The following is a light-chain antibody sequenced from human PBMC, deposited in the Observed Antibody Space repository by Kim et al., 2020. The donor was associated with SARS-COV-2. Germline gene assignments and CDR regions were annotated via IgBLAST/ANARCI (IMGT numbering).Light chain of an antibody. CDR3: QAWDSSTWV. CDR2: EDT. J-gene: IGLJ3*02. V-gene: IGLV3-1*01. Sequence: VAPGQTASITCSGDKLGDKYVCWYQQKPGQSPVLVIYEDTKRPSGIPERFSGSNSGNTATLTLSGTQAMDEADYYCQAWDSSTWVFGGGTQLTVL. CDR1: KLGDKY.